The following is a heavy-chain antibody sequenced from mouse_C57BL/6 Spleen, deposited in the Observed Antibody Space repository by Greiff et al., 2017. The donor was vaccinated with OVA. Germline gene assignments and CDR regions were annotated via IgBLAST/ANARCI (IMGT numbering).Heavy chain of an antibody. Sequence: QVQLQQPGAELVKPGASVKLSCKASGYTFTSYWMHWVKQRPGRGLEWIGRIDPNSGGTKYNEKFKGKATLTVDKPSSTAYLPLSSLTSEDSAVYYCARYGYYYGSSPWCAYWGQGTLVTVSA. V-gene: IGHV1-72*01. CDR3: ARYGYYYGSSPWCAY. CDR2: IDPNSGGT. D-gene: IGHD1-1*01. CDR1: GYTFTSYW. J-gene: IGHJ3*01.